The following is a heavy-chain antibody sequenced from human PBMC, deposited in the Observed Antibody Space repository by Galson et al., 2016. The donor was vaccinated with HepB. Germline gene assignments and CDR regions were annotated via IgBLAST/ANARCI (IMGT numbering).Heavy chain of an antibody. CDR1: GYTFTSYY. CDR3: TRDANWGSQDYFDS. V-gene: IGHV1-46*03. D-gene: IGHD7-27*01. J-gene: IGHJ4*02. Sequence: SVKVSCKASGYTFTSYYIHWVRQAPGQGLEWMGIINPGGGQTTYAQKFQGRVTLTRGTSTSTVYMGLSSLRSDHTAVYYCTRDANWGSQDYFDSWGQGTLVTVSS. CDR2: INPGGGQT.